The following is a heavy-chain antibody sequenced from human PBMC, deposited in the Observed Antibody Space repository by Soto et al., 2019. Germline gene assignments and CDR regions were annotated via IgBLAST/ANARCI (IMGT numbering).Heavy chain of an antibody. D-gene: IGHD3-10*01. Sequence: SETLSLTCTVSEGSISIRSYAWGWIRQPPGKGMQWIGSSYYSGITYYNPSLKSRVTISVDTSKNQFSLKLSSVTAADTAVYYGAARILTRYYYGSGSYYNVDYWGQGTLVTVS. J-gene: IGHJ4*02. CDR1: EGSISIRSYA. CDR3: AARILTRYYYGSGSYYNVDY. V-gene: IGHV4-39*01. CDR2: SYYSGIT.